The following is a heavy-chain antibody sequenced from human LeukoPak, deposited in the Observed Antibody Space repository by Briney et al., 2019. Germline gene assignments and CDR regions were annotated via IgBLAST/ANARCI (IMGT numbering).Heavy chain of an antibody. V-gene: IGHV3-30*02. CDR2: IRYDGSNK. D-gene: IGHD6-6*01. CDR1: GFTFSSYG. J-gene: IGHJ4*02. Sequence: PGGSLRLSCAASGFTFSSYGMHWVRQAPGKGLEWVAFIRYDGSNKYYADSVKGRFTISRDNSKNTLYLQMSSLRAEDTAVYYCAKSGSSSSVRRPYDYWGQGTLVTVSS. CDR3: AKSGSSSSVRRPYDY.